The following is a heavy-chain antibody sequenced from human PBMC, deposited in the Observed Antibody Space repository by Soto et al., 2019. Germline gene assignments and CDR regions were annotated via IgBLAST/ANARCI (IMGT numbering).Heavy chain of an antibody. CDR2: IIPIFGTA. CDR3: ASGCGGDCYSVGWFDP. V-gene: IGHV1-69*12. CDR1: GGTFSSYA. Sequence: QVQLVQSGAEVKKPGSSVKVSCKASGGTFSSYAISWVRQAPGQGLEWMGGIIPIFGTANYAQKFQGRVTITAGESTSTAYLGLSSLRSEDTAVYYWASGCGGDCYSVGWFDPWGQGTLVTVSS. J-gene: IGHJ5*02. D-gene: IGHD2-21*02.